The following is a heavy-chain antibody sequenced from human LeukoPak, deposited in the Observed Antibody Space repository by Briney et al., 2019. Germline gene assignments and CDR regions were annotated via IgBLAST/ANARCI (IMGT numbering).Heavy chain of an antibody. CDR3: ARRGPFYYDSSGYHAVDY. V-gene: IGHV5-51*01. CDR2: ICPGDSDT. Sequence: GESLKISSKGSGYSFTTYWIGWVRQMPGKGLEWMGIICPGDSDTRYSPSFQGQVTISADKSISTAYLQWSSLKASDTAMYYCARRGPFYYDSSGYHAVDYWGQGTLVTVSS. CDR1: GYSFTTYW. J-gene: IGHJ4*02. D-gene: IGHD3-22*01.